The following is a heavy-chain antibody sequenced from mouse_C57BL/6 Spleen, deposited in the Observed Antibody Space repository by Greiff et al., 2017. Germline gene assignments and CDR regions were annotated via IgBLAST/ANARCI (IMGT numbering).Heavy chain of an antibody. CDR3: ARAGNDGRDAMDY. CDR2: ISYSGST. Sequence: EVKLMESGPGLVKPSQSLSLTCTVSGYSITSGYDWHWIRHFPGNKLEVMGYISYSGSTNYNPSLKSRISITHDTSKNLFFLKLNSVTNEDTATYCCARAGNDGRDAMDYWGQGTSVTVSS. D-gene: IGHD2-3*01. V-gene: IGHV3-1*01. J-gene: IGHJ4*01. CDR1: GYSITSGYD.